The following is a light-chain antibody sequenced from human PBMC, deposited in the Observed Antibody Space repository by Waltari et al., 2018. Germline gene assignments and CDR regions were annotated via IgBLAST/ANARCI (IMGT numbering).Light chain of an antibody. CDR3: QQYDNLPLT. J-gene: IGKJ4*01. CDR1: QDISNY. CDR2: DAS. Sequence: DIQMTQSPSSLPASVGYRVASTCQASQDISNYLNWYQQKPGKAPKLLIYDASNLEKGVPSRFSGSGSGTDFTLTISSLQPEDIATYYCQQYDNLPLTFGGGTKVEIK. V-gene: IGKV1-33*01.